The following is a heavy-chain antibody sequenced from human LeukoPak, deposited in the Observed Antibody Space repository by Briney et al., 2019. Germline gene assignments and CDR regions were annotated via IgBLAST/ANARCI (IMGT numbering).Heavy chain of an antibody. CDR2: IYYSGST. CDR3: ARHVGYSYGYDY. Sequence: PSETLSLTCTVSGGSISSYYWSWIRQPPGKGPEWIGYIYYSGSTNYNPSLKSRVTISVDTSKNQFSLKLSSVTAADTAVYYCARHVGYSYGYDYWGQGTLVTVSS. V-gene: IGHV4-59*08. D-gene: IGHD5-18*01. J-gene: IGHJ4*02. CDR1: GGSISSYY.